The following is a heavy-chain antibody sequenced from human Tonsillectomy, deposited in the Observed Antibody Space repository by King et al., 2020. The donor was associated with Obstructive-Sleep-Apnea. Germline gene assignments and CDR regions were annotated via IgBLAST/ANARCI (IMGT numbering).Heavy chain of an antibody. Sequence: VQLVESGGGLVQPGGSLRLSCAASGFTFSNSWMHWVRQAPGKGLVWVSHINSDEGSTNYADSVKGRFTISRDNAKNTVYRQMSSLRAEDTAVYYCARDRGYIPDYWGQGTLVTVSS. D-gene: IGHD2-2*02. V-gene: IGHV3-74*01. CDR2: INSDEGST. CDR3: ARDRGYIPDY. CDR1: GFTFSNSW. J-gene: IGHJ4*02.